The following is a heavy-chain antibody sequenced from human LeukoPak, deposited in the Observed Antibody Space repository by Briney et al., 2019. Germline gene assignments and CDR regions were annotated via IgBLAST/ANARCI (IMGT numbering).Heavy chain of an antibody. V-gene: IGHV4-30-4*08. J-gene: IGHJ4*02. CDR2: IYYSGNT. CDR1: GGSISSGGYS. D-gene: IGHD3-22*01. CDR3: ARVASGYYPALDY. Sequence: SETLSLTCAVSGGSISSGGYSWSWIRQPPGMRLEWIGYIYYSGNTYYNPSLKSRVTISVDTSKNQFSLTLNSLTVADTAVYYCARVASGYYPALDYWGLGTLVTVSS.